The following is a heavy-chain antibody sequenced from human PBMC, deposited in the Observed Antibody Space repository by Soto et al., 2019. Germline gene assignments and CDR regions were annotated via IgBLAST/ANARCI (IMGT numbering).Heavy chain of an antibody. CDR3: ARGGTILTGYYTKSRNFDY. V-gene: IGHV4-34*01. CDR2: INHSGST. CDR1: GGSFSGYY. Sequence: SETLSLTCAVYGGSFSGYYWSWIRQPPGKGLEWIGEINHSGSTNYNPSLKSRVTISVDTSKNQFSLKLSPVTAADTAVYYCARGGTILTGYYTKSRNFDYWGQGTLVTVSS. D-gene: IGHD3-9*01. J-gene: IGHJ4*02.